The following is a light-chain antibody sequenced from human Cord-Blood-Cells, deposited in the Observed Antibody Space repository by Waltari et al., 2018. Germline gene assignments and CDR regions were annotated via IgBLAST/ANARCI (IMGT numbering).Light chain of an antibody. J-gene: IGKJ2*01. Sequence: DIVMTQPQATLSVSPWERATLSCRASQRFSSNLAWYQQKPGQAPRLHIYGASTRATGIPARFSCSGSGTEFTLTISSLQSEDFAVYYCQQYNNWPPYTFGQGTKLEIK. CDR2: GAS. CDR3: QQYNNWPPYT. CDR1: QRFSSN. V-gene: IGKV3-15*01.